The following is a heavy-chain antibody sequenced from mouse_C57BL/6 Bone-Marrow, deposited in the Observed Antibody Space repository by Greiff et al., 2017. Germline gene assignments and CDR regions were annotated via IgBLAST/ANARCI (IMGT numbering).Heavy chain of an antibody. CDR2: GQGLEWIG. CDR3: SEDSVVYYCAFYYRNYVWYFDV. V-gene: IGHV1-87*01. CDR1: YTFSRRVH. D-gene: IGHD2-5*01. J-gene: IGHJ1*03. Sequence: LQESGPELARPWASVKISCQAFYTFSRRVHFAIRDTNYWMQWVKQRPGQGLEWIGAIYPGNGDTCYNQKFKGKATLTADKSSSTAYMQLSSLTSEDSVVYYCAFYYRNYVWYFDVWGTGTTVTVSS.